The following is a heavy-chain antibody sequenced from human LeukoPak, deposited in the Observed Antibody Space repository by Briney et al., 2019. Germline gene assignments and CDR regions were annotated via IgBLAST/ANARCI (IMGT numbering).Heavy chain of an antibody. D-gene: IGHD1-26*01. CDR1: GYRFTSYW. V-gene: IGHV5-51*01. CDR2: IYPGDSDT. CDR3: ARHSAKIEYYFDY. J-gene: IGHJ4*02. Sequence: GESLQISCKGSGYRFTSYWIGWVRQMPGKGLEWMGIIYPGDSDTRYSPSFQGQVTISADKSISTAYLQWSSLKASDTAMYYCARHSAKIEYYFDYWGQGTLVTVSS.